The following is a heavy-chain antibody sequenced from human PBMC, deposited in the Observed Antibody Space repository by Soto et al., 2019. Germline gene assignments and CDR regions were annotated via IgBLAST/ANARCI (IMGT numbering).Heavy chain of an antibody. J-gene: IGHJ4*02. V-gene: IGHV3-23*01. D-gene: IGHD2-15*01. CDR3: AKGDCSGGRCYRGFDY. CDR1: GFTFSSYD. Sequence: EVQVLESGGGLVQLGGSLRLSCAASGFTFSSYDMNWVRQAPGKGLEWVSGVSASGSITSYADSAKGRFTISRDNAKNTVFLQMTGLRAEDTAVYFCAKGDCSGGRCYRGFDYWGQGTLVTVSS. CDR2: VSASGSIT.